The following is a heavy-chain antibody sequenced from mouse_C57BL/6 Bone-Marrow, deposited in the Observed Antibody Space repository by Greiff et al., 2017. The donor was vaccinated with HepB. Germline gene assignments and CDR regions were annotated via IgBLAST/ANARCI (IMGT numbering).Heavy chain of an antibody. CDR2: ISYDGSN. V-gene: IGHV3-6*01. Sequence: EVQLQESGPGLVKPSQSLSLTCSVTGYSITSGYYWNWIRQFPGNKLEWMGYISYDGSNNYNPSLKNRISITRDTSKNQFFLKLNSVTTEDTATYYCARDYYGTLPDYWGQGTTLTVSS. CDR3: ARDYYGTLPDY. D-gene: IGHD1-1*01. J-gene: IGHJ2*01. CDR1: GYSITSGYY.